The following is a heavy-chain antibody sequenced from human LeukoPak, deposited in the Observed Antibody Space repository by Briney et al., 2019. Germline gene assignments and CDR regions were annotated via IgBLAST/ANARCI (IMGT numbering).Heavy chain of an antibody. J-gene: IGHJ4*02. V-gene: IGHV1-8*01. Sequence: GASVKVSCKASGYRFTTYDINWVRQATGQGLEWMGWMNPNSGNTGYAQRFQGRVTMTRDTSISTAYMELNSLTSEDTAVYYCAKNVRDTGTFDYWGQGTLVTVSS. CDR3: AKNVRDTGTFDY. CDR1: GYRFTTYD. D-gene: IGHD5-18*01. CDR2: MNPNSGNT.